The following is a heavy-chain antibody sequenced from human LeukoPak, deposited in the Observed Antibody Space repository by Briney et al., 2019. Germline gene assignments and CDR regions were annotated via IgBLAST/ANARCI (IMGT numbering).Heavy chain of an antibody. CDR1: GYTFSSYG. J-gene: IGHJ5*02. D-gene: IGHD3-10*01. Sequence: ASVKVSCKASGYTFSSYGINWVRQATGQGLEWMGWMNPKSGSTGYAQKFQGRVTMTRNTSISTAYMELSSLKSEDTAVYYCARMEYYGSGNPNWFDPWGQGTLVTVSS. V-gene: IGHV1-8*01. CDR3: ARMEYYGSGNPNWFDP. CDR2: MNPKSGST.